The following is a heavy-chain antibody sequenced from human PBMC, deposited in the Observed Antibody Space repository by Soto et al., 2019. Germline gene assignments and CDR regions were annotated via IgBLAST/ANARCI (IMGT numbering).Heavy chain of an antibody. Sequence: PGGSLRLSCAASGFTFSSYGMHWVRQAPGKGLEWVAVISYDGSNKYYADSVKGRFTISRDNSKNTLYLQMNSLRAEDTAVYYCARETYYYDSSGYYYTDYWGQGTLVTVPS. D-gene: IGHD3-22*01. CDR1: GFTFSSYG. J-gene: IGHJ4*02. V-gene: IGHV3-30*03. CDR2: ISYDGSNK. CDR3: ARETYYYDSSGYYYTDY.